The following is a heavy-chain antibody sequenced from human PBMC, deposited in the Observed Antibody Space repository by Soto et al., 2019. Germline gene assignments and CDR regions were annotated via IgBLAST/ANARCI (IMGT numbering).Heavy chain of an antibody. CDR2: IDYTGTT. CDR3: ARSMSDSSRHHLGFDF. Sequence: PSETLSLTCAVYGGSFSAYHWSWIRQPPGKGLEWIGEIDYTGTTNYKPSLRGRVTMSVDTSRNQFSLRLNSVTAADRAVYYCARSMSDSSRHHLGFDFWGQGTVVTVYS. J-gene: IGHJ4*02. D-gene: IGHD6-19*01. V-gene: IGHV4-34*01. CDR1: GGSFSAYH.